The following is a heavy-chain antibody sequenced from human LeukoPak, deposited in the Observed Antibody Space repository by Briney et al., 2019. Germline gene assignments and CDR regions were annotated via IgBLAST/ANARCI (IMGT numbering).Heavy chain of an antibody. J-gene: IGHJ4*02. CDR1: GYTFTNHW. CDR3: ARHDSDYVWGSYRPFDY. D-gene: IGHD3-16*02. V-gene: IGHV5-51*01. CDR2: IWPSDSDS. Sequence: GESLKISCKGSGYTFTNHWIGWVRQMPGKGLEWMGIIWPSDSDSRYSPSFQGQVTISADKSISTAYLQWNSLKASDTAMYYCARHDSDYVWGSYRPFDYWGQGTLVTVSS.